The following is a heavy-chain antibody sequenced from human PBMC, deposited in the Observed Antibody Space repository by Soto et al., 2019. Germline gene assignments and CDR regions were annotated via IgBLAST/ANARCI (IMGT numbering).Heavy chain of an antibody. CDR2: VTGNGATT. CDR1: GFSFSNYA. J-gene: IGHJ4*02. Sequence: EVQLLESGGGLIQPGGSLRLSCAASGFSFSNYAMSWVRQPPGKGLEWVSTVTGNGATTYYADSVKGRFTISRDNSKNTLYLQMNSLRDEDTALYYCAKVGLRLGGDYWGQGTLVTVSS. D-gene: IGHD2-21*02. V-gene: IGHV3-23*01. CDR3: AKVGLRLGGDY.